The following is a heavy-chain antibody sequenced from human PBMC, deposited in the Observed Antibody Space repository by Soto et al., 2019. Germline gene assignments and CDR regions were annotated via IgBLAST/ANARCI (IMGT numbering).Heavy chain of an antibody. CDR1: SGSIDTTNW. CDR2: IFHSGNT. J-gene: IGHJ6*02. CDR3: ARRTWGMDV. V-gene: IGHV4-4*02. D-gene: IGHD2-8*01. Sequence: QVQLQESGPGLVKPSGTLSLTCAVSSGSIDTTNWWSWVRQPPGKGLEWIGEIFHSGNTYYNPSLASRFTISVDTSKNQFSLNLRSVTAADTAVYYCARRTWGMDVWGQGTTVTVSS.